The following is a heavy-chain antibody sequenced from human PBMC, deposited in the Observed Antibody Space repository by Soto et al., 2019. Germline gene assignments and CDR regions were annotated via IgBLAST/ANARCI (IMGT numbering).Heavy chain of an antibody. CDR2: IWYDGSNK. CDR3: ARSPRGYSGVFDY. V-gene: IGHV3-33*01. J-gene: IGHJ4*02. Sequence: QVQLVESGGGVVQPGRSLRLSCAASGFTFSSYGMHWVRQAPGKGLEWVAVIWYDGSNKYYADSVKGLFTISRDNSKNTLYLQMNSLRAEDTAVYYCARSPRGYSGVFDYWGQGTLVTVSS. D-gene: IGHD5-12*01. CDR1: GFTFSSYG.